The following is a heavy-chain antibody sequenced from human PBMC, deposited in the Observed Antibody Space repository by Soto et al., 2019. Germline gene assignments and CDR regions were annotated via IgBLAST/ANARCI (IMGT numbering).Heavy chain of an antibody. V-gene: IGHV1-69*01. D-gene: IGHD5-18*01. CDR1: GGTFSSYA. J-gene: IGHJ6*02. CDR3: ARVGYRNYYYYGMDV. CDR2: IIPIFGTA. Sequence: QVQLVQSGAEVKKPGSSVKVSCKASGGTFSSYAISWVRQSPGQGLAWMGGIIPIFGTANYAQTFQGRVTITADESTSTAYMELSSLRSEDTAVYYCARVGYRNYYYYGMDVWGQGTTVTVSS.